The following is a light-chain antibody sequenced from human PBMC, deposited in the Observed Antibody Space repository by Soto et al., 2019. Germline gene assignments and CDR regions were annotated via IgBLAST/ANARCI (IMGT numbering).Light chain of an antibody. CDR2: DAS. CDR1: QSISSW. CDR3: QQYNSYSEA. J-gene: IGKJ1*01. V-gene: IGKV1-5*01. Sequence: DIQMTQSPSTLSASVGDRVTITCRASQSISSWLAWYQHKPGKAPKLLIYDASSLESGGPSRFSGSGSGTEFTLTISSLQPDDFATYYCQQYNSYSEAFGQGTKVDI.